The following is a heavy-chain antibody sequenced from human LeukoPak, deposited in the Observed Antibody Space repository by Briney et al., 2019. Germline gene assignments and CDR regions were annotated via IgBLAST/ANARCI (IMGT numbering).Heavy chain of an antibody. J-gene: IGHJ4*02. V-gene: IGHV4-4*07. CDR2: IYSTGST. D-gene: IGHD6-13*01. CDR1: GGSISSYY. CDR3: ARQIASAGTAGFDF. Sequence: SETLPLTCTVSGGSISSYYWSWIQQPAGKGLEWIGRIYSTGSTNYNPSLKSRVTMSVDTSKNQFSLRLRSVTAADTAVYYCARQIASAGTAGFDFWGQGALVTVSS.